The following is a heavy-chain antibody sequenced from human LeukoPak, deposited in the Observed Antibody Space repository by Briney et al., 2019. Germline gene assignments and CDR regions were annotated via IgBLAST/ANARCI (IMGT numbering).Heavy chain of an antibody. V-gene: IGHV3-30*18. Sequence: PGGSLRLSCAASRFTFSSYGMHWVRQAPGKGLEWVAVISYDGSNKYYPASVKGRFTISRDNSKNTLYLQMNSLRAEDTAVYYCAKGLWFGELRPFDYWGQGTLVTVSS. CDR2: ISYDGSNK. CDR1: RFTFSSYG. J-gene: IGHJ4*02. D-gene: IGHD3-10*01. CDR3: AKGLWFGELRPFDY.